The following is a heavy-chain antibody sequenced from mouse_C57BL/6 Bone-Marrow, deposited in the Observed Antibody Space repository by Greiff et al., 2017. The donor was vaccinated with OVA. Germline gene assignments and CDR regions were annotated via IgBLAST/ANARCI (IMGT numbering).Heavy chain of an antibody. CDR2: IDPENGDT. CDR1: GFNLKDDY. V-gene: IGHV14-4*01. D-gene: IGHD1-1*01. CDR3: TTLYYGSSYGWCAY. Sequence: VQLQQSGAELVRPGASVKLSCTASGFNLKDDYMHWVKPRPEQGLEWIGWIDPENGDTEYASKFQGKATITADTSSNTAYLQLSSLTSEDTAVYYCTTLYYGSSYGWCAYWGQGTLVTVSA. J-gene: IGHJ3*01.